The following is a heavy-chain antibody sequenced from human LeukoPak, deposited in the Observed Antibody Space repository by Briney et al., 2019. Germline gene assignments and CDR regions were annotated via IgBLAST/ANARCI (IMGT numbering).Heavy chain of an antibody. V-gene: IGHV3-7*03. CDR1: GFTFSSYW. CDR2: IKQDGSEK. Sequence: GGSLRLSCAASGFTFSSYWMSWVRQAPGKGLEWVANIKQDGSEKYYVDSVKGRFTNSRDNAKNSLYLQMNSLRAEDTAVYYCATLGNHCSGGSCYGFLYYYYYYGMDVWGQGTTVTVSS. J-gene: IGHJ6*02. D-gene: IGHD2-15*01. CDR3: ATLGNHCSGGSCYGFLYYYYYYGMDV.